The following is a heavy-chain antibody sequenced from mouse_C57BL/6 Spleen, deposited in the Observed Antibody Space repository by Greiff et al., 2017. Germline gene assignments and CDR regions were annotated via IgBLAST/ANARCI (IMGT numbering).Heavy chain of an antibody. J-gene: IGHJ1*03. CDR1: GYSITSGYD. CDR3: AREGIYYYGSSYDWYFDV. V-gene: IGHV3-1*01. CDR2: ISYSGST. D-gene: IGHD1-1*01. Sequence: EVQLQESGPGMVKPSQSLSLTCTVTGYSITSGYDWHWIRHFPGNKLEWMGYISYSGSTNYNPSLKSRISITHDTSKNHFFLKLNSVTTEDTATYYCAREGIYYYGSSYDWYFDVWGTGTTVTVSS.